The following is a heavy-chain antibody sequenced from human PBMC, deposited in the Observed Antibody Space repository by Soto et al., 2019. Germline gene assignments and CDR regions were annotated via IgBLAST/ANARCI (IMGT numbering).Heavy chain of an antibody. V-gene: IGHV3-30*18. CDR2: ISYDGSNK. D-gene: IGHD6-13*01. CDR1: GFTFSSYG. Sequence: GGSLRLSCAASGFTFSSYGMHWVRQAPGKGLEWVAVISYDGSNKYYADSVKGRFTISRDNSKNTLYLQMNSLRAEDTAVYYCAKARTEQQLVAGYFDYWGQGTLVTVSS. J-gene: IGHJ4*02. CDR3: AKARTEQQLVAGYFDY.